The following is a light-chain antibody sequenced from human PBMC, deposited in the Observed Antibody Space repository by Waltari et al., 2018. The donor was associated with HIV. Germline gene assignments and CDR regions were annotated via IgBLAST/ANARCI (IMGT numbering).Light chain of an antibody. Sequence: QSALPRDTSASATVGPNGPLSCTVNSNTVGESAVPWYQQISHGTPKTVMFGNSLPSGIPDRFSGSKSGTTASLTISGLQPEDEADYFCSTWDYSLSHYVFGSGTKVTVL. CDR1: SNTVGESA. CDR2: GNS. CDR3: STWDYSLSHYV. J-gene: IGLJ1*01. V-gene: IGLV1-44*01.